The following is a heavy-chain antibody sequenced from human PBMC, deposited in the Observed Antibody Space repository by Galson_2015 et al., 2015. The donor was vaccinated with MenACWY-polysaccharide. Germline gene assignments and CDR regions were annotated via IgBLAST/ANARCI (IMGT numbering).Heavy chain of an antibody. CDR2: IYSSGST. D-gene: IGHD3-3*01. V-gene: IGHV4-31*03. CDR1: GGSISSGDYY. CDR3: ARSFGNFWSGDDAFDI. Sequence: LSLTCTVSGGSISSGDYYWSWIRQHPGKGLEWIRYIYSSGSTFYSPSLQSRITISLDTSKNQFSLRLSSVTAADTAMYYCARSFGNFWSGDDAFDIWGQGTMVTVSS. J-gene: IGHJ3*02.